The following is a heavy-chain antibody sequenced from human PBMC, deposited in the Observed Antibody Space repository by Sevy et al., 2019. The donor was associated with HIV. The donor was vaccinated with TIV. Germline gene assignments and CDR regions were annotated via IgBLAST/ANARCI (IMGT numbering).Heavy chain of an antibody. Sequence: SETLCLTCTVSDDSISSGYYWGWIRQPPGKGLEWIGSIYHTGSTYYNPSLKSRVIISVDTSKNQFSLKLSSVTAADTVVYYCARRTIAARPRDYWGQGTLVTVSS. J-gene: IGHJ4*02. CDR1: DDSISSGYY. CDR3: ARRTIAARPRDY. CDR2: IYHTGST. V-gene: IGHV4-38-2*02. D-gene: IGHD6-6*01.